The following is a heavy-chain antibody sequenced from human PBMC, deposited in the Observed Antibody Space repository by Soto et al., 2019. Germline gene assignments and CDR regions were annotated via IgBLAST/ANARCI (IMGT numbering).Heavy chain of an antibody. CDR2: ISSNGDTI. CDR1: GFIFSYYA. J-gene: IGHJ5*02. D-gene: IGHD2-8*02. Sequence: SGGDLVQPGGSLRLSCSASGFIFSYYAMHWVRQAPGKGLEDVSGISSNGDTIYYPDSVKGRFTISRDNSKNTLYLQMSSLRSEDTAVYYCVKDRGPDLVQNWFDPWGQGTLVTVSS. V-gene: IGHV3-64D*08. CDR3: VKDRGPDLVQNWFDP.